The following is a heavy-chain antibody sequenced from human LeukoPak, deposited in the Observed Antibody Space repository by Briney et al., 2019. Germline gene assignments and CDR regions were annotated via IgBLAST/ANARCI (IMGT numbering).Heavy chain of an antibody. D-gene: IGHD6-13*01. J-gene: IGHJ4*02. CDR2: FSRSGPDT. CDR3: AKGSLGSWYYFDY. CDR1: GFTFGSSA. Sequence: GGSLRLSCAASGFTFGSSAMSWVRQAPGKGPEWVSTFSRSGPDTYYADSVKGRFSIFRDNSKNTLYLQMNSLRAEDTAVYYCAKGSLGSWYYFDYWGQGTLVTVSS. V-gene: IGHV3-23*01.